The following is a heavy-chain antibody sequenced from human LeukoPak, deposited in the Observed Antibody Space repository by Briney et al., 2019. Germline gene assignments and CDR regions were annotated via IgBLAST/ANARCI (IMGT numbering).Heavy chain of an antibody. CDR2: ISGSGGST. J-gene: IGHJ4*02. Sequence: PGGSLRLSCAASGFTFNTYAMSWVRQAPGKGLEWVSTISGSGGSTYYADSVKGRFTISRDNSKNTLYLQMNSLRAEDTAVYYCAKYTAYGTGWPSYWGQGTLVTVS. V-gene: IGHV3-23*01. D-gene: IGHD6-19*01. CDR1: GFTFNTYA. CDR3: AKYTAYGTGWPSY.